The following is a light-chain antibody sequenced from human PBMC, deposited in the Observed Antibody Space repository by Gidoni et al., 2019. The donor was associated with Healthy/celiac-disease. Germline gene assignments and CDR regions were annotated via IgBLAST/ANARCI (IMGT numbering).Light chain of an antibody. CDR1: SSDVGSYNL. Sequence: QSALTQPASVSGSPGQSITIPCTGTSSDVGSYNLVSWDQQHPGKAPKLMIYEGSKRPSGVSNRFSGSKSGNTASLTISGLQAEDEADYYCCSYAGSIVFGGGTKLTVL. J-gene: IGLJ2*01. CDR3: CSYAGSIV. CDR2: EGS. V-gene: IGLV2-23*01.